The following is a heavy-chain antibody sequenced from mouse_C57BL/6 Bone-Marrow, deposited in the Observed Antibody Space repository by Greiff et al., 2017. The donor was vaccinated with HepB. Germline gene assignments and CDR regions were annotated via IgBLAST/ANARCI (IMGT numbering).Heavy chain of an antibody. CDR2: IYPGSGST. Sequence: QVQLQHPGAELVKPGASVKMSCKASGYTFTSYWITWVKQRPGQGLEWIGDIYPGSGSTNYNEKFKSKATLTVDTSSSTAYMQLSSLTSEDSAVYYCARRDYDYDARDAMDYWGQGTSVTVSS. CDR1: GYTFTSYW. J-gene: IGHJ4*01. D-gene: IGHD2-4*01. V-gene: IGHV1-55*01. CDR3: ARRDYDYDARDAMDY.